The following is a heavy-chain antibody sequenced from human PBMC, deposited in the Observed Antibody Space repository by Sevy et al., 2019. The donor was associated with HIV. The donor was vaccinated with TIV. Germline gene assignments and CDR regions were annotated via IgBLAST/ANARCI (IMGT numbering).Heavy chain of an antibody. CDR3: ARGGDFNDRSAKRDFDY. V-gene: IGHV3-33*01. Sequence: GGSLRLSCAASRFTFSNYGMHWVRQAPGKGLEWVAVISNDGSNKYYADSVKGRFTISRDNSKNTLYLQMNSLRVEDTAVYFCARGGDFNDRSAKRDFDYWGQGTLVTVSS. D-gene: IGHD3-22*01. J-gene: IGHJ4*02. CDR2: ISNDGSNK. CDR1: RFTFSNYG.